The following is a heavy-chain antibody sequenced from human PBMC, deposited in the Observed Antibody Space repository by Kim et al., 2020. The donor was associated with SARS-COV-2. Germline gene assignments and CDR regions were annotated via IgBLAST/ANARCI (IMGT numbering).Heavy chain of an antibody. D-gene: IGHD3-3*01. Sequence: RFTISRDNSKNTLYLQMNSLRAEDTAVYYCATQPNVGYYDFWSGPSWFDPWGQGTLVTVSS. CDR3: ATQPNVGYYDFWSGPSWFDP. V-gene: IGHV3-30*03. J-gene: IGHJ5*02.